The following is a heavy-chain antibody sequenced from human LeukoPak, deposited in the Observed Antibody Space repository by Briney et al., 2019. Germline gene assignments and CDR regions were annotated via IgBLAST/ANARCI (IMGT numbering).Heavy chain of an antibody. V-gene: IGHV3-53*01. CDR2: IYSGGST. J-gene: IGHJ4*02. CDR3: ARGGLLLQYYFDY. D-gene: IGHD3-22*01. CDR1: GFTVSSNY. Sequence: GSLRLSCAASGFTVSSNYMSWVRQAPGKGLEWVSVIYSGGSTYYADSVKGRFTISRDNSKNTLYLQMNSLRAEDTAVYYCARGGLLLQYYFDYWGQGTLVTVSS.